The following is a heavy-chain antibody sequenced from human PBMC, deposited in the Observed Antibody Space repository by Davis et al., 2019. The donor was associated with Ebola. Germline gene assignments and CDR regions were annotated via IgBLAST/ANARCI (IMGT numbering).Heavy chain of an antibody. J-gene: IGHJ6*02. CDR3: ARDLGYCSGGTCYSGMDV. Sequence: AASVKVSCKASGGTFSSYAISWVRQAPGQGLEWMGGIIPIFGTANYAQKFQGRVTITADKSTSTAYMELSSLRSEDTAVYYCARDLGYCSGGTCYSGMDVWGQGTTVTVSS. CDR1: GGTFSSYA. V-gene: IGHV1-69*06. D-gene: IGHD2-15*01. CDR2: IIPIFGTA.